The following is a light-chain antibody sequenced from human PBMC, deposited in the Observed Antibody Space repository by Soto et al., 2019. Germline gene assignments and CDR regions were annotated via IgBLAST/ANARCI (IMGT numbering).Light chain of an antibody. J-gene: IGKJ2*01. V-gene: IGKV1-33*01. CDR3: QQYDNLPDT. Sequence: DIQMTQSPSSLSASVGDRVTITCQASQDISKYLSWHQQKPGKAPKLLIHDASKLEIGVPSRFSGSGSGTHFAFTISSLEPEDIAIYYCQQYDNLPDTFGQGTKLDIK. CDR1: QDISKY. CDR2: DAS.